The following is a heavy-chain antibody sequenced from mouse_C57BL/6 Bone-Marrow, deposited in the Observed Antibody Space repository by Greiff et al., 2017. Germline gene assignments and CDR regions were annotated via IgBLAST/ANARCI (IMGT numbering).Heavy chain of an antibody. V-gene: IGHV3-6*01. D-gene: IGHD6-1*01. J-gene: IGHJ4*01. CDR3: ARGKTPSY. CDR2: ISYDGSN. CDR1: GYSITSGYY. Sequence: ESGPGLVKPSQSLSLTCSVTGYSITSGYYWNWIRQFPGNKLEWMGYISYDGSNNYNPSLKNRISITRDTSKNQFFLELNSVTTEDTATYYCARGKTPSYWGQGTSVTVSS.